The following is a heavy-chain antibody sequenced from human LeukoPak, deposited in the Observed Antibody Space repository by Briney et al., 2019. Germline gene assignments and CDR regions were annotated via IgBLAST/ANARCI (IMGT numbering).Heavy chain of an antibody. V-gene: IGHV3-7*01. Sequence: GGSLRLSCAASGFTFSWYWMSWVRQAPGKGLEWVAYIKEDESDKYYMDSVKGRFNISKDNAKNSLYMEMNRLRAEETAVYYCARDYNKYFDYWGQGTLVTVSS. D-gene: IGHD1-14*01. J-gene: IGHJ4*02. CDR1: GFTFSWYW. CDR3: ARDYNKYFDY. CDR2: IKEDESDK.